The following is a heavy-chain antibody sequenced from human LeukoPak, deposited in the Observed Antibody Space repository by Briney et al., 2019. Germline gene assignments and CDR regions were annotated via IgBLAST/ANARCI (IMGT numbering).Heavy chain of an antibody. CDR3: ALGGGWYFTYFDY. CDR2: TYYRGTT. J-gene: IGHJ4*02. Sequence: SETLSLTCTVSGGSISSARYYWGWIRQPPGKGLEWIGSTYYRGTTYYNPSLKSRVTISVDTSKNQFSLRLSSVTAADTAVYYCALGGGWYFTYFDYWGQGTLVTVSS. V-gene: IGHV4-39*07. D-gene: IGHD6-19*01. CDR1: GGSISSARYY.